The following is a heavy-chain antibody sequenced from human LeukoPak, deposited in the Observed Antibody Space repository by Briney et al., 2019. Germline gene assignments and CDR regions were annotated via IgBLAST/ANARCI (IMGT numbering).Heavy chain of an antibody. Sequence: GGSLRLSCAACGFTFTNYWMSWIRQASGKGLEWVANIKQDGSEKYYVDSVKGRFTISRDNAKNSLYLQMNSLRAEDTAVYYCARDVRSGYYQSVWGQGTMVTVSS. CDR3: ARDVRSGYYQSV. CDR2: IKQDGSEK. CDR1: GFTFTNYW. J-gene: IGHJ3*01. V-gene: IGHV3-7*03. D-gene: IGHD3-22*01.